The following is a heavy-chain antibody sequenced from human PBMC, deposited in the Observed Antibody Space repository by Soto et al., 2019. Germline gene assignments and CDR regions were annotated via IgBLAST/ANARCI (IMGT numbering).Heavy chain of an antibody. D-gene: IGHD3-9*01. J-gene: IGHJ6*02. CDR1: GDSITSNSYY. Sequence: SETLSLTCTVSGDSITSNSYYWGWIRQPPGKGMEWIGSIYYSGSTYYNPSLKSRVTISVDTSKNQFSLKLSSVTAADTAVYYCARHPLENFDWLSFYYYYYGMDVWGQGTTVTVSS. V-gene: IGHV4-39*01. CDR2: IYYSGST. CDR3: ARHPLENFDWLSFYYYYYGMDV.